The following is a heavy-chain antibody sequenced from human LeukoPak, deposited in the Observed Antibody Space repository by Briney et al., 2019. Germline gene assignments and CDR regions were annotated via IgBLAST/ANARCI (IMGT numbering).Heavy chain of an antibody. Sequence: GGSLKLSCAASGFTFSSYSMNWVRQAPGEGLEWVSSISSSSSYIYYAGSVKGRFTISRDNAKNSLYLQMNSLRAEDTAVYYCARDVAGHDYWGQGTLVTVSS. J-gene: IGHJ4*02. V-gene: IGHV3-21*01. CDR1: GFTFSSYS. CDR3: ARDVAGHDY. CDR2: ISSSSSYI. D-gene: IGHD6-19*01.